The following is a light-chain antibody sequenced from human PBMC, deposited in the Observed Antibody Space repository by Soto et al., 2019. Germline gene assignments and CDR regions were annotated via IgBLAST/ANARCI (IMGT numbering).Light chain of an antibody. V-gene: IGLV4-69*01. Sequence: QLVLTQLPSASASLGASVKLTCTLSSGHSSHAIAWHQQQPDKGPRFLMKVDSDGSHITGDGIPDRFSGSSSGAERYLIISSLQSEDEADYYCQTWGTGIRVFGGGTKLTVL. CDR3: QTWGTGIRV. CDR1: SGHSSHA. CDR2: VDSDGSH. J-gene: IGLJ3*02.